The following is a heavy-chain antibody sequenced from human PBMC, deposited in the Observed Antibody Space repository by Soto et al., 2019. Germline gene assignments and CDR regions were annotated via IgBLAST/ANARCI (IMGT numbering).Heavy chain of an antibody. CDR1: GFTFSSYG. CDR3: AKDEADYIVVVVAATDYYGMDV. J-gene: IGHJ6*01. CDR2: ISYDGSNK. V-gene: IGHV3-30*18. Sequence: QVQLVESGGGVVQPGRSLRLSCAASGFTFSSYGMHWVRQAPGKGLEWVAVISYDGSNKYYADSVKGRFTISRDNSKNTLYLQMNSLRAEDTAVYYCAKDEADYIVVVVAATDYYGMDVW. D-gene: IGHD2-15*01.